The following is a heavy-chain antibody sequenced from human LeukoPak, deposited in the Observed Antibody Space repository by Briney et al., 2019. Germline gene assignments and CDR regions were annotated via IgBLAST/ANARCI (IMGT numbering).Heavy chain of an antibody. CDR3: ARGYCSGGSCDRKSYFDY. CDR2: INPNSGGT. CDR1: GYTFTGYY. D-gene: IGHD2-15*01. J-gene: IGHJ4*02. Sequence: GASVKVSCKASGYTFTGYYMHWVRQAPGQGLEWMGWINPNSGGTNYAQKFQGRVTMTRDTSISTAYMELSRLRSDDTAVYYCARGYCSGGSCDRKSYFDYWGQGTLVTVSS. V-gene: IGHV1-2*02.